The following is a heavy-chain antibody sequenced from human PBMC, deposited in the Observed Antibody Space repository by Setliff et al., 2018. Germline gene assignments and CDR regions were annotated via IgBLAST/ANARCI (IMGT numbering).Heavy chain of an antibody. CDR2: IYYSGST. D-gene: IGHD3-22*01. CDR3: ARAAKYDSSGYYGFWFDP. V-gene: IGHV4-59*01. J-gene: IGHJ5*02. CDR1: GGSISRYH. Sequence: SETLSLTCTVSGGSISRYHWSWIRQPPGKGLEWIGYIYYSGSTNYNPSLKSRATISVDTSKNQFSLKLSSVTAADTAVYYCARAAKYDSSGYYGFWFDPWGQGTLVTVSS.